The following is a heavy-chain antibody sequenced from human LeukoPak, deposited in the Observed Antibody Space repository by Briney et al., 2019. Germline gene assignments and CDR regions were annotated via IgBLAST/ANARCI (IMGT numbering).Heavy chain of an antibody. CDR2: ISRSSSYI. CDR3: ARGSTSLVDY. CDR1: GFTFSSYS. V-gene: IGHV3-21*01. D-gene: IGHD2-2*01. Sequence: PGGSLRLSCAASGFTFSSYSMNWVRQAPGKGLEWVSSISRSSSYIYYADSVKGRFTISRDNAKNSLYLQMNSLRAEDTAVYYCARGSTSLVDYWGQGTLVTVSS. J-gene: IGHJ4*02.